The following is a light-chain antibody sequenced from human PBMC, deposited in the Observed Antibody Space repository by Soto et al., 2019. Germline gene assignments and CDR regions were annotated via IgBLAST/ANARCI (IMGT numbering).Light chain of an antibody. Sequence: DIQMTQSPSSLSASVGDRVAITCRASQGISNYLAWYQQKPGKVPKLLIYAASTLQSGVPSRFSGSGSGTDSTLTISSLQPEDVATYYYQKYNSAPFTFGPGTKVDIK. CDR1: QGISNY. CDR2: AAS. V-gene: IGKV1-27*01. CDR3: QKYNSAPFT. J-gene: IGKJ3*01.